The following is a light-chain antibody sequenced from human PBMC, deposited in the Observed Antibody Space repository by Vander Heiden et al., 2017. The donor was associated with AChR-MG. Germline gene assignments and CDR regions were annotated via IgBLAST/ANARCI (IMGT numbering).Light chain of an antibody. J-gene: IGKJ2*01. CDR2: QAS. CDR3: QQYNSFPYV. Sequence: DIQMTQSPSTLSASVGDRVTISCRASQSISYWLAWYQHKPGKAPTALIYQASSLQSGVLPRFSGSGSGTEFTLTISSLQPDDFATYYCQQYNSFPYVFGQGTTLEIK. CDR1: QSISYW. V-gene: IGKV1-5*03.